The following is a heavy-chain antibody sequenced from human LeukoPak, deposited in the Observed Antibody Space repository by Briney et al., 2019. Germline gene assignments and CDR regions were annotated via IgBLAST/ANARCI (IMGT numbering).Heavy chain of an antibody. V-gene: IGHV3-74*01. CDR2: IKSDGSTT. J-gene: IGHJ4*02. CDR3: ARSGGSGFDY. CDR1: GFTFSTYW. D-gene: IGHD6-19*01. Sequence: GGSLRLSCAASGFTFSTYWMYWVRQAPGKGLVWVSRIKSDGSTTTYADSVKGRFTISRDNAKNTLYLQMDSLRAEDTAVYYCARSGGSGFDYWGQGTLVTVSS.